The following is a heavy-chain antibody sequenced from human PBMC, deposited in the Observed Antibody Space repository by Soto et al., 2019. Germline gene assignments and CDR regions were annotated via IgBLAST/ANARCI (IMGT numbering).Heavy chain of an antibody. V-gene: IGHV3-23*01. J-gene: IGHJ4*02. CDR2: ISGSGGGT. Sequence: PGGSLRLSCAASGFTFSSYAMYWVRQAPGKGLEWVSAISGSGGGTYYADSVKGRFTVSRDNSKNTLYLQMNSLRAADTAVYYCAKSYLVEIAISGVDYWGQGTLVTVSS. CDR1: GFTFSSYA. CDR3: AKSYLVEIAISGVDY. D-gene: IGHD5-18*01.